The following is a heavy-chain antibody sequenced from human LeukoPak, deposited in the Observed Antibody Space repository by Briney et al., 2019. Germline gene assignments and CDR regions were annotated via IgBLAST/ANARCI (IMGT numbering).Heavy chain of an antibody. CDR2: ISSSSSYI. J-gene: IGHJ4*02. CDR1: GFTFSSYS. Sequence: GGSLRLSCAASGFTFSSYSMNWVRQAPGKGLEWVSSISSSSSYIYYADSVKGRFTISRDNAKKSLYLQMNSLRAEDTAVYYCARHLSGITGYTYGRGIDYWGQGTLLTVSS. V-gene: IGHV3-21*01. CDR3: ARHLSGITGYTYGRGIDY. D-gene: IGHD5-18*01.